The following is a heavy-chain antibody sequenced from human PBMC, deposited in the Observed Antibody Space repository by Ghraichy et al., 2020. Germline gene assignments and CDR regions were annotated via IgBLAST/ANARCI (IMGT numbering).Heavy chain of an antibody. CDR1: GFTFNTYA. CDR3: AKSVAAMVKYYFDY. J-gene: IGHJ4*02. Sequence: GGSLRLSCAASGFTFNTYAMSWVRQAPGKGLEWVSTISGSGGSTYYADSVRGRFTISRDNSQNTLSLQMNSLRAEDTAVYYCAKSVAAMVKYYFDYWGQGTLVTVSS. V-gene: IGHV3-23*01. CDR2: ISGSGGST. D-gene: IGHD5-18*01.